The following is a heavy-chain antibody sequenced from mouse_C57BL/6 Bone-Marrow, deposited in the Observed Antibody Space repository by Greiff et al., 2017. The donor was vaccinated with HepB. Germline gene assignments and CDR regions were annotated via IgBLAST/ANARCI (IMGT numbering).Heavy chain of an antibody. V-gene: IGHV5-17*01. CDR3: ATTMIRRAWFAY. J-gene: IGHJ3*01. Sequence: LVESGGGLVKPGGSLKLSCAASGFTFSDYGMHWVRQAPEKGLEWVAYISSGSSTIYYADTVKGRFTISRDNAKNTLFLQMTSLRSEDTAMYYCATTMIRRAWFAYWGQGTLVTVSA. D-gene: IGHD2-4*01. CDR2: ISSGSSTI. CDR1: GFTFSDYG.